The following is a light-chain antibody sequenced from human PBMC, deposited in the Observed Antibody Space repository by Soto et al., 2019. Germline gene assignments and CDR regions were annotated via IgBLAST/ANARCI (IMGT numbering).Light chain of an antibody. J-gene: IGKJ4*01. Sequence: DIQMTQSPSSLSASVGDRVIITCRASQGITSSLNWYQQKPGKAPKLLIYAASSLHSGVPSRFSGSGSGTDFTLTISSLQPEDFATYSCQQTYRTPLTFGGGTKVDIK. CDR3: QQTYRTPLT. CDR1: QGITSS. V-gene: IGKV1-39*01. CDR2: AAS.